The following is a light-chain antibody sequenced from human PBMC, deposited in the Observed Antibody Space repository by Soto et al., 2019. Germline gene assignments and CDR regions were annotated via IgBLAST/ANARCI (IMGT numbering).Light chain of an antibody. V-gene: IGKV3-20*01. Sequence: EIVLTQSPGTVSVSPGEGVTLSCRASQSVKNSYLAWYQHKPSQAPRLLISETSTRASGIPDRFSGGGSGTDFTLTITTLEPEDFAVYYCQHYSTSPSYTFGQGTKLE. CDR1: QSVKNSY. J-gene: IGKJ2*01. CDR3: QHYSTSPSYT. CDR2: ETS.